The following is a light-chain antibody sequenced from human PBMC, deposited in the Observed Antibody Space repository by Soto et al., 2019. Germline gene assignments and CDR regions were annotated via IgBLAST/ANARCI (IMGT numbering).Light chain of an antibody. CDR2: EVT. Sequence: QSAMTQPPSASGSPGQSVTISCTGTSNDVGGYNYVSWYQQHPGKAPKLMIYEVTKRPSGVPDRFSGSKSGNTASLTVSGLQAEDEAEYYCCSYTVSNALSVLFRGGTKLTVL. CDR1: SNDVGGYNY. CDR3: CSYTVSNALSVL. V-gene: IGLV2-8*01. J-gene: IGLJ2*01.